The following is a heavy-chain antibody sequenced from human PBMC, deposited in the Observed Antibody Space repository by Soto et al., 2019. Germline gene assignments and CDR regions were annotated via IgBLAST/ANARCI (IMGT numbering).Heavy chain of an antibody. CDR2: MSDSNSA. V-gene: IGHV3-23*01. CDR3: AKDGRLLGRRYFDL. Sequence: GGSLRLSCTASGFTFSREAMSWVRQAPGKGLEWVSTMSDSNSAYYADSVKGRVAISRDNSKNTLHLQTNGLRAEDTAVYYCAKDGRLLGRRYFDLWGRGALVTVSS. J-gene: IGHJ2*01. D-gene: IGHD3-16*01. CDR1: GFTFSREA.